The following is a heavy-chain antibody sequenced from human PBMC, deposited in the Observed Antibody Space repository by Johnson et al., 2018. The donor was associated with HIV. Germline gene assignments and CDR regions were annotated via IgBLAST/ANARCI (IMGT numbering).Heavy chain of an antibody. CDR3: ARSPRIVVVVASTVWHSFDI. J-gene: IGHJ3*02. D-gene: IGHD2-15*01. CDR1: GFTFSSYD. CDR2: IDTAGDT. Sequence: VQLVESGGGVVQPGRSLRLSCAASGFTFSSYDMHWVRQTTGKGLEWVSVIDTAGDTYYAGSVKGRFTISRENAKKSLYLQMNSLRAGDPAVYYCARSPRIVVVVASTVWHSFDIWGQGTMVTVSS. V-gene: IGHV3-13*01.